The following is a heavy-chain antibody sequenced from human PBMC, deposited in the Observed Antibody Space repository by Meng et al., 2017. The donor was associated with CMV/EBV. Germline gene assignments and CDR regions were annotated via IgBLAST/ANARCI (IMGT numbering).Heavy chain of an antibody. Sequence: SETLSLTCAVYGGSFSGYYWSWIRQPPGKGLEWIGEINHSGSTNYNPSLKSRVTISVDTSKNQFSLKLSSVTAADTAVYYCARSPGVRIAARRRGLAFDIWGQGTMVTVS. J-gene: IGHJ3*02. CDR2: INHSGST. CDR3: ARSPGVRIAARRRGLAFDI. D-gene: IGHD6-6*01. V-gene: IGHV4-34*01. CDR1: GGSFSGYY.